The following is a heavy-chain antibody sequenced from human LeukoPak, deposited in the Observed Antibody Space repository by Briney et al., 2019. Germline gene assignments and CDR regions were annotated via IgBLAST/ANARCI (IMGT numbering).Heavy chain of an antibody. J-gene: IGHJ4*02. Sequence: ASVKVSCKASGYTFTGYYMHWVRQAPGQGLEWMGWINPNSGGTNYAQKFQGRVTMTRDTSTSTVYMELSSLRSEDTAVYYCARARSSGYAFDYWGQGTLVTVSS. CDR3: ARARSSGYAFDY. D-gene: IGHD5-12*01. CDR1: GYTFTGYY. CDR2: INPNSGGT. V-gene: IGHV1-2*02.